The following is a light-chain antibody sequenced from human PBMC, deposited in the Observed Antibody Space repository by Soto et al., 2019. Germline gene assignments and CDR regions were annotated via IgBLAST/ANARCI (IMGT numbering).Light chain of an antibody. CDR1: QGISRS. V-gene: IGKV1-5*01. J-gene: IGKJ1*01. CDR3: QQYHSYWT. CDR2: DAS. Sequence: DIQMTQSPSTLSASVGDRVTTSCQASQGISRSLAWYQQKPGKAPKLLIYDASSLESGVPQRFSGSGSGTEFTLTISSLQTDDFSTYYCQQYHSYWTFGQGTKVDIK.